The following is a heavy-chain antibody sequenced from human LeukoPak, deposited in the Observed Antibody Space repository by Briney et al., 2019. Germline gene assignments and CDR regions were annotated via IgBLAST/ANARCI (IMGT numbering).Heavy chain of an antibody. D-gene: IGHD3-22*01. J-gene: IGHJ4*02. CDR1: GFTFSDYY. Sequence: PGGSLRLSCAASGFTFSDYYMSWIRQAPGKGLEWVSFISSSGSTIYYADSVKGRFTISRDNAKNSLYLQMNSLRAEDTAVYYCARDAIPTELDYDSSGYPPYYFDYWGQGTLVTVSS. CDR3: ARDAIPTELDYDSSGYPPYYFDY. V-gene: IGHV3-11*04. CDR2: ISSSGSTI.